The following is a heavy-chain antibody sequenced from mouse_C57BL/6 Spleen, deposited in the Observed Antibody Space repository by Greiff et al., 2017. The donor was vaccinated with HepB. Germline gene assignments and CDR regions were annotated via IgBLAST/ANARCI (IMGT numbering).Heavy chain of an antibody. J-gene: IGHJ2*01. CDR1: GYTFTSYW. CDR3: AGRRGGYFDY. V-gene: IGHV1-64*01. Sequence: QVQLQQPGAELVKPGASVKLSCKASGYTFTSYWMHWVKQRPGQGLEWIGMIHPNSGSTNYNEKFKSKATLTVDKSSSTAYMQLSCLTSEDSAVYYCAGRRGGYFDYWGQGTTLTVSS. CDR2: IHPNSGST.